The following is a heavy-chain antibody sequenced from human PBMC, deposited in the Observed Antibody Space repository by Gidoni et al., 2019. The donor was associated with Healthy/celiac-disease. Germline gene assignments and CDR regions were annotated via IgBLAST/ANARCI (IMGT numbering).Heavy chain of an antibody. Sequence: QVQLVQSGAEVKKPGSSVKASCKASGGTFSSYAISWVRQAPGRVLEWLGGIIPIFGTANCARKIQGRVTINAGESTSTDNMELRSLRSKDTAVDYCARDRGATVTMFVWREVEGVGWFDPWGQGTLVTVSS. J-gene: IGHJ5*02. CDR3: ARDRGATVTMFVWREVEGVGWFDP. D-gene: IGHD4-4*01. V-gene: IGHV1-69*01. CDR2: IIPIFGTA. CDR1: GGTFSSYA.